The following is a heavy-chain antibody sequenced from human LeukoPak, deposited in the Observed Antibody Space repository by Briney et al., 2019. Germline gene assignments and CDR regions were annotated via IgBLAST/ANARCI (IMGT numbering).Heavy chain of an antibody. CDR2: IYHTGST. D-gene: IGHD1-26*01. Sequence: SETLSLTCAVSGYSITAGYYWGWVRPPPGKGLEWIGSIYHTGSTYYNPSLKSRVTISLDTSENHFSLNLTSVTAADTAVYYCARVGAYASLDYWAQGILVTVSS. CDR3: ARVGAYASLDY. CDR1: GYSITAGYY. V-gene: IGHV4-38-2*01. J-gene: IGHJ4*02.